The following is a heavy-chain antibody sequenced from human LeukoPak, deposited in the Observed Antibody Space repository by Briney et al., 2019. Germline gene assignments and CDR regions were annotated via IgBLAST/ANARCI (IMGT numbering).Heavy chain of an antibody. D-gene: IGHD3-10*01. CDR1: GDSIGNYY. CDR3: ARDRYGSWLGNWFDP. J-gene: IGHJ5*02. V-gene: IGHV4-59*13. CDR2: IYYTGST. Sequence: SETLSLTCTVSGDSIGNYYWTWIRQSPGKGLEWIGYIYYTGSTNYNPSLKSRVTISVDISNNQFSLKLISVTAADTAVYYCARDRYGSWLGNWFDPWGQGTLVTVSS.